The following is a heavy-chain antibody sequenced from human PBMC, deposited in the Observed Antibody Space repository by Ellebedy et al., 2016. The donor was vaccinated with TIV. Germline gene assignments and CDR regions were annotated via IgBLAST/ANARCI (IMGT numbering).Heavy chain of an antibody. CDR3: ARPLGGSSWYDAFDI. V-gene: IGHV3-48*04. J-gene: IGHJ3*02. Sequence: GESLKISCSASGFTFSTYNMQWLRQAPGKGLEWVSYINSRGSPMYYADSVKGRFTISRDNAKNTLYLQMNSLRAEDTAVYYCARPLGGSSWYDAFDIWGQGTMVTVSS. CDR2: INSRGSPM. CDR1: GFTFSTYN. D-gene: IGHD6-13*01.